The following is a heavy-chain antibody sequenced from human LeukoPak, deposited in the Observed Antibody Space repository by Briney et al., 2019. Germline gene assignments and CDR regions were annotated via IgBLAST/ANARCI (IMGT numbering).Heavy chain of an antibody. CDR1: GFTFSSYG. V-gene: IGHV3-30*02. CDR2: IWYGGSNK. Sequence: GGSLRLSCAASGFTFSSYGMHWVRQAPGKGLEWVAVIWYGGSNKYYADSVKGRFTISRDNSKNTLYLQMNSLRAEDTAVYYCAKGNSSGWLNYFDYWGQGTLVTVSS. D-gene: IGHD6-19*01. J-gene: IGHJ4*02. CDR3: AKGNSSGWLNYFDY.